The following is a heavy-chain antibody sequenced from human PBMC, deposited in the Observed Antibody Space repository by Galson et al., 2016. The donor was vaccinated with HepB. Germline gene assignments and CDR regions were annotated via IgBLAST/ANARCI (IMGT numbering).Heavy chain of an antibody. Sequence: SLRLSCAASGFTFSTYAMRWVRQAPGKGLEWVSSITDSGGSAYYADSVKGRFTISRDNSKNTLFLQMNSLRAEDTAIYYCTRAAAPPHLEFWGQGTLVTVSS. D-gene: IGHD6-25*01. J-gene: IGHJ4*02. CDR2: ITDSGGSA. V-gene: IGHV3-23*01. CDR3: TRAAAPPHLEF. CDR1: GFTFSTYA.